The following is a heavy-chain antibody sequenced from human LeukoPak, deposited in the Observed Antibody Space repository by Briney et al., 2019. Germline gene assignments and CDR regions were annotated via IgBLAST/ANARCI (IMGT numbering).Heavy chain of an antibody. D-gene: IGHD3-3*01. Sequence: SETLSLTCAVYGGSFSGYYWSWIRQPPGKGLEWIGEINKSGSTNYNTSLKTRVTISVDTSKTQFSLKLSSVTAADTAVYYCARFRSGYYYYGMDVWGQGTTVTVSS. CDR3: ARFRSGYYYYGMDV. J-gene: IGHJ6*02. CDR2: INKSGST. CDR1: GGSFSGYY. V-gene: IGHV4-34*01.